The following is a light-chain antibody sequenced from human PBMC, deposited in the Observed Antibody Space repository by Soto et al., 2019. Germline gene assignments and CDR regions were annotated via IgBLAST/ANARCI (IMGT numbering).Light chain of an antibody. Sequence: DIQMTQSPSTLSASVGDRVTITCRASQSISRSLAWYQQKPGKAPKLLINDASSLESGVPSRFSGSGSGTEFTLTINSLQPDDSATYYCQQYNSYLYTFGQGTKLEIK. CDR3: QQYNSYLYT. CDR2: DAS. CDR1: QSISRS. V-gene: IGKV1-5*01. J-gene: IGKJ2*01.